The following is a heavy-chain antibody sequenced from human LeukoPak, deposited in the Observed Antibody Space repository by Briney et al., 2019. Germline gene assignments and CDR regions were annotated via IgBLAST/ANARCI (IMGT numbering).Heavy chain of an antibody. Sequence: GASVKVSCKTSGYSENFYGITWVRQVAGQGLEWMGWISAQHGQTEYAPNSQDRVTMTTDTYTNTAYMELRSLRSDDTAVYYCARDRGYCSGGSCYASWFDPWGQGTLVTVSS. CDR1: GYSENFYG. V-gene: IGHV1-18*01. J-gene: IGHJ5*02. CDR2: ISAQHGQT. D-gene: IGHD2-15*01. CDR3: ARDRGYCSGGSCYASWFDP.